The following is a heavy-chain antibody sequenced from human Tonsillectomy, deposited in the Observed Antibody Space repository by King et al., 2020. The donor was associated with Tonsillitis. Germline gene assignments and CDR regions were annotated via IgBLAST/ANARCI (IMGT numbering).Heavy chain of an antibody. CDR2: IDYSGST. J-gene: IGHJ3*02. D-gene: IGHD6-13*01. CDR1: GGSISSYY. Sequence: VQLQESGPGLVKPSETLSLTCTVSGGSISSYYWSWIRQAPEKGLEWIGYIDYSGSTDYNPSLKSRVTISVDTSKNQFSLKLSSVTAADTAVYYCARESFYSSIWQYWEDAFDIWGQGTMVTVSS. CDR3: ARESFYSSIWQYWEDAFDI. V-gene: IGHV4-59*01.